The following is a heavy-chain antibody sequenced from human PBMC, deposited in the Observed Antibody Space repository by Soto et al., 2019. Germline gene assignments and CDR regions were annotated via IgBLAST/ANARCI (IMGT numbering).Heavy chain of an antibody. D-gene: IGHD3-10*01. J-gene: IGHJ6*02. V-gene: IGHV3-33*01. CDR3: AREYTMEDYYYGMDV. CDR2: IWYDGSNK. Sequence: GGSLRLSCAASGFTFSSYGMHWVRQAPGKGLEWVAVIWYDGSNKYYADSVKGRFTISRDNSKNTLYLQMNSLRAEDTAVYYCAREYTMEDYYYGMDVWGQGTTVTVSS. CDR1: GFTFSSYG.